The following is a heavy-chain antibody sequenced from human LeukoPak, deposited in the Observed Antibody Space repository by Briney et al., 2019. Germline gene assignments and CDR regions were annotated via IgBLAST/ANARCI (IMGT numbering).Heavy chain of an antibody. Sequence: GGSLRLSCEASGFRFSDYWMTWGRQAPGKGLEGVANIKEDGREKYYVDSVKGRFTLSKDNAKNSVYLQMNSLGAEDTAVYYCARGWGEKGYCRGGTCNNPQFDYWGQGILVTVSS. V-gene: IGHV3-7*01. J-gene: IGHJ4*02. CDR2: IKEDGREK. CDR3: ARGWGEKGYCRGGTCNNPQFDY. D-gene: IGHD2-15*01. CDR1: GFRFSDYW.